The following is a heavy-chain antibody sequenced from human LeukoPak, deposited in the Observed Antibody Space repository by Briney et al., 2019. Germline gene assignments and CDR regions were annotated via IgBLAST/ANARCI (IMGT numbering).Heavy chain of an antibody. D-gene: IGHD3-3*01. CDR2: ISGSGGST. J-gene: IGHJ4*02. CDR3: ARTIFGVVIAPFDY. Sequence: GGSLRLSCAASGFAFSSYAMSWVRRAPGKGLEWVSAISGSGGSTYYADSVKGRFTISRDNSKNTLYLQMNSLRAEDTAVYYCARTIFGVVIAPFDYWGQGTLVTVSS. V-gene: IGHV3-23*01. CDR1: GFAFSSYA.